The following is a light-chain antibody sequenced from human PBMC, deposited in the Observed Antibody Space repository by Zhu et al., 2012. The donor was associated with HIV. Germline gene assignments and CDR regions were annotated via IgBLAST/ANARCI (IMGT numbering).Light chain of an antibody. Sequence: EILLTQSPGTLSLSPGERATLSCRASQSVTSSSLAWYQQKPGLAPRLLIYGASSRASGIPDRFSGSGSGTDFTLTISRLEPEDFAVYYCQQYGSSPWTFGQGTKVEIK. V-gene: IGKV3-20*01. J-gene: IGKJ1*01. CDR2: GAS. CDR3: QQYGSSPWT. CDR1: QSVTSSS.